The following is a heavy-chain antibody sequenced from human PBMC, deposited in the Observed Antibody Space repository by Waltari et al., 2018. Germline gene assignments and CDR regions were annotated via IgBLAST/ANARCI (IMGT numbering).Heavy chain of an antibody. J-gene: IGHJ4*02. D-gene: IGHD3-10*01. CDR2: VNHSGST. V-gene: IGHV4-34*01. Sequence: QLQQRGAGLLKPSENLSLTCAVYGGSFSTDYCSWLRQPPGKGLEWIGEVNHSGSTNHNPSLKSRVTMSADTSKSQFSLKLRSVTAADTAVYYCARRIAWYYSSGSYHDYWGQGTLVTVSS. CDR1: GGSFSTDY. CDR3: ARRIAWYYSSGSYHDY.